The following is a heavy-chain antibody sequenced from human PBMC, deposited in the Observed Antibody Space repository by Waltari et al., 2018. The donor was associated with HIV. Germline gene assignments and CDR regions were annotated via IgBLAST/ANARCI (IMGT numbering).Heavy chain of an antibody. Sequence: EIQLLESGGGSLQHGEHLRLSCVGSGCSFRIPPLIRFRQAPGKGLEWVAAISGSSSDTFYADAVRGRFTISRDNSKDTLFLQLNSLGPEDTATYFCATSWGYCGSGRCYYPFEYWGQGTLVTVSS. V-gene: IGHV3-23*01. CDR2: ISGSSSDT. CDR3: ATSWGYCGSGRCYYPFEY. D-gene: IGHD2-2*01. J-gene: IGHJ4*02. CDR1: GCSFRIPP.